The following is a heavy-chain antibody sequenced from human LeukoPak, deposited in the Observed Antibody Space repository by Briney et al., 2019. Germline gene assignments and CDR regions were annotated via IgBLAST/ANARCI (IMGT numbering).Heavy chain of an antibody. V-gene: IGHV3-7*01. CDR2: IKQDGSEK. CDR3: ARWGGYSMYYFDY. Sequence: GGSLRLSCAASGLTFSSYWMSWVRQAPGKGLEWVANIKQDGSEKYYVDSVKGRFTISRDNAKNSLYLQMNSLRAEDTAVYYCARWGGYSMYYFDYWGQGTLVTVSS. J-gene: IGHJ4*02. CDR1: GLTFSSYW. D-gene: IGHD3-3*01.